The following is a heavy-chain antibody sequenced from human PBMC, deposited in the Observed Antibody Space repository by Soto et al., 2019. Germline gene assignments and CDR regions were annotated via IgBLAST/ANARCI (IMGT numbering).Heavy chain of an antibody. CDR3: GRYFHGLGKIGPAGYFLDY. J-gene: IGHJ4*02. V-gene: IGHV3-23*01. CDR2: ISGSGGST. D-gene: IGHD3-10*01. Sequence: GGSLRLSCAASGSTFSSYAMSWVRQAPGKGLEWVSAISGSGGSTYYADSVKGRFTISRDNSKNTLYLQMNSLRAEDTAVYYFGRYFHGLGKIGPAGYFLDYWGQGTLVTVSS. CDR1: GSTFSSYA.